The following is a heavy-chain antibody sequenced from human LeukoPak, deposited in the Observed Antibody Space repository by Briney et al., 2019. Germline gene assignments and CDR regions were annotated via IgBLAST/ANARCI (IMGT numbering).Heavy chain of an antibody. D-gene: IGHD3-3*01. CDR1: GGSFSGYY. CDR3: ARVGHSYYDFWSGYYHYFDY. V-gene: IGHV4-34*01. CDR2: INHSGST. Sequence: SETLSLTCAVYGGSFSGYYWSWIRQPPGKGLEWIGEINHSGSTNYKPSLKSRVTISVDTSKNQFSLKLSSVTAADTAVYYCARVGHSYYDFWSGYYHYFDYWGQGTLVTVSS. J-gene: IGHJ4*02.